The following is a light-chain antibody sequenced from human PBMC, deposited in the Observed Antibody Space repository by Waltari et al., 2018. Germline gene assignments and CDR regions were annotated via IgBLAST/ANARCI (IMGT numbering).Light chain of an antibody. Sequence: EIVLTQSPGTLCLSPVERATLCCRASQSISSSYLAWYKQKPGQAPGLLIYCASSTSTGIPVRFRGSESVTDFTLTISRLGPQDFAVYDCQHYGSSSYTFGQRTKLEI. CDR1: QSISSSY. CDR3: QHYGSSSYT. V-gene: IGKV3-20*01. J-gene: IGKJ2*01. CDR2: CAS.